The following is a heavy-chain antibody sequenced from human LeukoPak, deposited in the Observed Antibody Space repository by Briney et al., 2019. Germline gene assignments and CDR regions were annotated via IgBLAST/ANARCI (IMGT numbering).Heavy chain of an antibody. CDR1: GFTFSSYS. D-gene: IGHD3-10*01. Sequence: GGSLRLSCAASGFTFSSYSMNWVRQAPGKGLEWVSSITSSSSYIYYADSVKGRFTISRDNAKNSLYLQMNSLRAGDTAVYYCARVRGDELLWFDAFDIWGQGTMVTVSS. J-gene: IGHJ3*02. CDR2: ITSSSSYI. V-gene: IGHV3-21*06. CDR3: ARVRGDELLWFDAFDI.